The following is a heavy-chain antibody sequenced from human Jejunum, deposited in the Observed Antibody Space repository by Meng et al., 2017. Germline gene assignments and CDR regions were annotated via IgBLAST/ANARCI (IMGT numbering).Heavy chain of an antibody. V-gene: IGHV4-4*02. D-gene: IGHD5-12*01. J-gene: IGHJ5*02. CDR3: ARDLLGPAIEASGYFDH. CDR2: IEHTGRT. Sequence: WGSWVAPPRGEGLEWIGEIEHTGRTNYSTSLKHRFPMSLDKSKNPFFLDLTFVTAAVTAVYYGARDLLGPAIEASGYFDHWGQGTLVTVSS. CDR1: W.